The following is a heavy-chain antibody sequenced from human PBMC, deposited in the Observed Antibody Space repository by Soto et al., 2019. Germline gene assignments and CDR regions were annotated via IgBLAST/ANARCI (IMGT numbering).Heavy chain of an antibody. CDR2: IKEDGSEK. CDR3: ARGRY. Sequence: EVQLVESGGGLVQPGGSLRLSCAASGFTLSGSWMSWVRQAPGKGLEWVANIKEDGSEKDYVDSVKGRFTISTDNAKNSWSLQMNNLRDEDTAMYYCARGRYWGQGTLVTFSS. V-gene: IGHV3-7*01. CDR1: GFTLSGSW. J-gene: IGHJ4*02.